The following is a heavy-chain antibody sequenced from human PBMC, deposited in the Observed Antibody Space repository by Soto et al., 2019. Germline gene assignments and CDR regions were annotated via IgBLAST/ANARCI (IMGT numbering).Heavy chain of an antibody. Sequence: GGSLRLSCAASGFTFSNAWMSWVRQAPGKGLEWVGRIKSKTDGGTTDYAAPVKGRFTISRDDSKNTLYLQMNSLKTEDTAVYYCARDRGYYYYYGMDVWGQGTTVTVS. J-gene: IGHJ6*02. CDR1: GFTFSNAW. CDR3: ARDRGYYYYYGMDV. V-gene: IGHV3-15*01. CDR2: IKSKTDGGTT.